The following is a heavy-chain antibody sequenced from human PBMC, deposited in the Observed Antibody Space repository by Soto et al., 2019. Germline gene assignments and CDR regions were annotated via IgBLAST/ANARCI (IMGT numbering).Heavy chain of an antibody. CDR1: GFTFTSFG. CDR2: INSGGSVI. J-gene: IGHJ4*02. D-gene: IGHD3-10*01. V-gene: IGHV3-48*04. Sequence: EVQLVESGGGLVQPGGSLRLSCAASGFTFTSFGMTWVRQAPGRGLEWVSHINSGGSVILYADSVKGRVTISRDNSKNSLYLEMNSLRADGTAVYFCVRDGDGTYVFGYWGQGTVVSVSS. CDR3: VRDGDGTYVFGY.